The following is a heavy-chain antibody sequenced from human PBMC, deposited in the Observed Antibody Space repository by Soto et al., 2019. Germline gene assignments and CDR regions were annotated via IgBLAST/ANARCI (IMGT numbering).Heavy chain of an antibody. D-gene: IGHD2-2*01. J-gene: IGHJ4*02. CDR3: ANLAVGYCSSTSCYVPYFDY. V-gene: IGHV3-23*01. CDR2: ISGSGGST. Sequence: VRQAPGKGLEWVSAISGSGGSTYYADSVKGRFTISRDNSKNTLYLQMNSLRAEDTAVYYCANLAVGYCSSTSCYVPYFDYWGQGSLVTVSS.